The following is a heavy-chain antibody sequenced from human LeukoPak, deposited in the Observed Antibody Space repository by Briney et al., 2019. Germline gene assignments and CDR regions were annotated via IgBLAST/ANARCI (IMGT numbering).Heavy chain of an antibody. CDR1: GYTFTGYY. D-gene: IGHD2-15*01. J-gene: IGHJ5*02. CDR2: INPNSGGT. CDR3: ARGYCSGGSCYSVENWFDP. Sequence: ASVKVSCKAAGYTFTGYYMFWVRQAPGQGLEWMGRINPNSGGTNYAQRFQGRVTMTRDTSISTAYMELIRLRSDDTAVYYCARGYCSGGSCYSVENWFDPWGQGTLVTVSS. V-gene: IGHV1-2*06.